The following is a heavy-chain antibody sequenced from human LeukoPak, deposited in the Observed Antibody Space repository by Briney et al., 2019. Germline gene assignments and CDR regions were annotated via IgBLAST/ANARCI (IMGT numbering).Heavy chain of an antibody. CDR1: RFTFSSYA. D-gene: IGHD3-3*01. J-gene: IGHJ6*03. Sequence: PGGSLRLSCEASRFTFSSYAMSWVRQAPGKGLEWVSGLSDSGGATYYTDSVKGRFTISRDNSENTLCLQMNSLRAEDTALYYCAKGVMSDFWSGFYQNYMDVWGKGTTVTVSS. CDR2: LSDSGGAT. CDR3: AKGVMSDFWSGFYQNYMDV. V-gene: IGHV3-23*01.